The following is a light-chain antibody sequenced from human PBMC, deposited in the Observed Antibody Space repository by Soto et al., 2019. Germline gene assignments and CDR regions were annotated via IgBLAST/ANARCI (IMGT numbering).Light chain of an antibody. CDR1: TGAVTNGHY. CDR3: LLSYNGPYV. CDR2: DTT. Sequence: QAVVTQEPSLTVSPVGTVTLTCGSSTGAVTNGHYPSWFQRRPGQAPRTLIYDTTNRHSWTPARFSGSLLGGKAALTLSGAQAEDEAEYYCLLSYNGPYVFGTGTKVTVL. V-gene: IGLV7-46*01. J-gene: IGLJ1*01.